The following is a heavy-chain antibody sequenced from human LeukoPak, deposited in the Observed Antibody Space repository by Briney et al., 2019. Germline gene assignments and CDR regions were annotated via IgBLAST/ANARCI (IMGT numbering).Heavy chain of an antibody. J-gene: IGHJ4*02. D-gene: IGHD6-19*01. Sequence: GGSLRLSCAASGFTFSSYAMSWVRQAPGKGLEWVSAVSGSGGSTYYADSVKGRFTISRDNSKNTLYLQMNSLRAEDTAVYYCAKSYSSGWSPLGYWGQGTLVTVSS. V-gene: IGHV3-23*01. CDR3: AKSYSSGWSPLGY. CDR2: VSGSGGST. CDR1: GFTFSSYA.